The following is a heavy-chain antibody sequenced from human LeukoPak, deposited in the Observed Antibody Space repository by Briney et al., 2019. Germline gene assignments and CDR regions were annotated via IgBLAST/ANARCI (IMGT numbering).Heavy chain of an antibody. CDR3: ARDLSMIGGVTDDY. CDR1: GYSFTSYG. J-gene: IGHJ4*02. V-gene: IGHV1-18*01. CDR2: ISGYTGNT. Sequence: ASVKVSCKASGYSFTSYGISWVRQAPGQGLEWMGWISGYTGNTNYAQKLQGRVSMTTDTSTNTVYMELRSLRSDDTAVYYCARDLSMIGGVTDDYWSQGTLVTVSS. D-gene: IGHD3-16*01.